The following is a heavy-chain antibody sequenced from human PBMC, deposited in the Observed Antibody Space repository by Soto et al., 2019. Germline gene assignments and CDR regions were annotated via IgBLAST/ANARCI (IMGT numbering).Heavy chain of an antibody. Sequence: SETLSLTCTVSGASINSGGYYWSWVRQLPGKGLEWIGYVYFSGSTYYNPSLESRVTISLDTSQNQFSLKLTSVSAADTAVYYCESGEAWGVLIAYWGQGTLVTVSS. CDR1: GASINSGGYY. CDR2: VYFSGST. D-gene: IGHD2-21*01. CDR3: ESGEAWGVLIAY. J-gene: IGHJ4*02. V-gene: IGHV4-31*03.